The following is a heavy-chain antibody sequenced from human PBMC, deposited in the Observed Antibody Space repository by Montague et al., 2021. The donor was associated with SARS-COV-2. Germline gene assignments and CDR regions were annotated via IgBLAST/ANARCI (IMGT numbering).Heavy chain of an antibody. J-gene: IGHJ5*02. V-gene: IGHV4-59*08. Sequence: SETLSLTCTVSGGSISNYYWSWIRQPPGKGLEWIGYIYYSGSTNYNPSLKSRVTISVDTSKNQFSLKLSSVTAADTAVYYCARHHPDGGLRPWGQGTLVTVSS. CDR3: ARHHPDGGLRP. D-gene: IGHD2-15*01. CDR2: IYYSGST. CDR1: GGSISNYY.